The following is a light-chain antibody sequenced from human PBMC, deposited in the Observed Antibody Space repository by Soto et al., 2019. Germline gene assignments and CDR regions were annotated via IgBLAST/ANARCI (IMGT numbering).Light chain of an antibody. J-gene: IGKJ5*01. CDR3: MQALQTSIT. CDR1: QSFLHSNGYNY. V-gene: IGKV2-28*01. CDR2: LGS. Sequence: DIVIPQSPLSLPVTPGEPASISSRSSQSFLHSNGYNYLDWYLQKPGQSPQLLIYLGSNRSSGVPDRFSGSGSGTDFTLKISRVEAEDVGVYYCMQALQTSITFGQGTRLE.